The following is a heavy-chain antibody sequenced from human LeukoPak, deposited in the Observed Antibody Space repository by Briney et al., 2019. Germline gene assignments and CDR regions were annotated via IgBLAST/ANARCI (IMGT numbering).Heavy chain of an antibody. J-gene: IGHJ4*02. CDR1: GGSISSSSYY. CDR2: INHSGST. V-gene: IGHV4-39*01. D-gene: IGHD2-15*01. CDR3: ARHLTYWVFDY. Sequence: PSETLSLTCTVSGGSISSSSYYWSWIRQPPGKGLEWIGEINHSGSTNYNPSLKSRVTISVDTSKNQFSLKLSSVTAADTAVYYCARHLTYWVFDYWGQGTLVTVSS.